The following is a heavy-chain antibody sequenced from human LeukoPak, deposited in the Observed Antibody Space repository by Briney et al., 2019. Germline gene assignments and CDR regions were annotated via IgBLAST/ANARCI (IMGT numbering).Heavy chain of an antibody. J-gene: IGHJ6*02. V-gene: IGHV1-18*04. CDR2: VRPYNGDP. CDR3: ARPYSANWRPHPYRMDV. Sequence: GASVKVSCKASGDIFRRYGVTWARQAPGQGPEWMGWVRPYNGDPEYAQKFQGRVTMSTDTSTDTSYMELRSLGSDDTAVYYCARPYSANWRPHPYRMDVWGQGTTVIVSS. CDR1: GDIFRRYG. D-gene: IGHD1-1*01.